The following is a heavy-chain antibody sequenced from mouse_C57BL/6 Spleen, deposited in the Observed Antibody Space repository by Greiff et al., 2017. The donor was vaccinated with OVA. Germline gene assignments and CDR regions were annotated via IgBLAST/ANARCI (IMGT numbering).Heavy chain of an antibody. V-gene: IGHV3-6*01. CDR2: ISYDGSN. CDR3: ARDYQWGFAY. D-gene: IGHD5-5*01. CDR1: GYSITSGYY. J-gene: IGHJ3*01. Sequence: EVQLQESGPGLVKPSQSLSLTCSVTGYSITSGYYWNWIRQFPGNKLEWMGYISYDGSNNYNPSLKNRISITRDTSKNQFFLKLNSVTTEDTATYYCARDYQWGFAYWGQGTLVTVSA.